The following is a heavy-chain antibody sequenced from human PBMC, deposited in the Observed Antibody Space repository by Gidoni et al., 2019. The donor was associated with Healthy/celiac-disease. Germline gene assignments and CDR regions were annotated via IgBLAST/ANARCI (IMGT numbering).Heavy chain of an antibody. J-gene: IGHJ3*02. Sequence: QVQLVESGGGVVQPGRSLRLSCAASGFTFSSYGMHWVRQAPGKGLEWVAVIWYDGSNKYYADSVKGRFTISRDNSKNTLYLQMNSLRAEDTAVYYRARDGSVGATLDDAFDIWGQGTMVTVSS. V-gene: IGHV3-33*01. CDR3: ARDGSVGATLDDAFDI. CDR2: IWYDGSNK. D-gene: IGHD1-26*01. CDR1: GFTFSSYG.